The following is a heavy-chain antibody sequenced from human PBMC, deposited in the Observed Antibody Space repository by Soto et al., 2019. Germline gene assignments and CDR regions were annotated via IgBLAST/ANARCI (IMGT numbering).Heavy chain of an antibody. CDR1: GGSISSGGYY. D-gene: IGHD2-2*01. Sequence: QVQLQESGPGLVKPSQTLSLTCTVSGGSISSGGYYWSWIRQHPGKGLEWIGYIYYSGSTYYNPSLKSRVTISVDTSKNQFSLKLSSVTAADTAVYYCARSPSVVPALLGAFDIWGQGTMVTVSS. J-gene: IGHJ3*02. V-gene: IGHV4-31*03. CDR2: IYYSGST. CDR3: ARSPSVVPALLGAFDI.